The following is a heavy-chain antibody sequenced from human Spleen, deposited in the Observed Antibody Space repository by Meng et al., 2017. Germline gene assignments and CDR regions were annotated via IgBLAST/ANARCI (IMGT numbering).Heavy chain of an antibody. D-gene: IGHD4-11*01. J-gene: IGHJ4*02. Sequence: QVRLLQWGAGLLNPSETLSLTCVVSGWSFSDYYWSWIRQPPGKGLEWIGEINHSGSTNYNPSLESRATISVDTSQNNLSLKLSSVTAADSAVYYCARGPTTMAHDFDYWGQGTLVTVSS. CDR2: INHSGST. CDR3: ARGPTTMAHDFDY. CDR1: GWSFSDYY. V-gene: IGHV4-34*01.